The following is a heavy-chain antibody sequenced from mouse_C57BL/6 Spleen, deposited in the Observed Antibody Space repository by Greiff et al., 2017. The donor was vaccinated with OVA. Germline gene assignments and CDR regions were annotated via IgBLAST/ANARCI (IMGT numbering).Heavy chain of an antibody. CDR1: GFTFSSYA. J-gene: IGHJ1*03. CDR2: ISDGGSYT. Sequence: EVQLLESGGGLVKPGGSLKLSCAASGFTFSSYAMSWVRQTPEKRLEWVATISDGGSYTYYPDNVKGRFTISRDNAKNNLYLQMSHLKSEDTAVYYCARDDDYWYFDVWGTGTTVTVSS. V-gene: IGHV5-4*01. CDR3: ARDDDYWYFDV. D-gene: IGHD2-3*01.